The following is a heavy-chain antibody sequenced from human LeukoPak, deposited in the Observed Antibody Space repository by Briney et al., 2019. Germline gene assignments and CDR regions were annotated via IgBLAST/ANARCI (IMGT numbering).Heavy chain of an antibody. CDR2: IYHSGST. J-gene: IGHJ4*02. D-gene: IGHD3-9*01. Sequence: SETLSLTCTVSGGSISSGGYYWSWIRQPPGKGLEWIGYIYHSGSTYYNPSLKSRVTISVDRSKNQFSLKLSSVTAADTAVYYCARAQLTGYSDYWGQGTLVTVSS. CDR1: GGSISSGGYY. CDR3: ARAQLTGYSDY. V-gene: IGHV4-30-2*01.